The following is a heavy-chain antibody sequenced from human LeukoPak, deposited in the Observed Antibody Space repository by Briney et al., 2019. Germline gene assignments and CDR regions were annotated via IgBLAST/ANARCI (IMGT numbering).Heavy chain of an antibody. J-gene: IGHJ4*02. CDR1: GFTFNTYT. CDR3: ARSAYSTNDY. CDR2: INSDGSST. Sequence: GGSLRLSCAASGFTFNTYTMNWVRQAPGKGLVWVSRINSDGSSTSYADSVKGRFTISRDNAKNTLYLQMNSLRAEDTAVYYCARSAYSTNDYWGQGTLVTVSS. V-gene: IGHV3-74*01. D-gene: IGHD5-18*01.